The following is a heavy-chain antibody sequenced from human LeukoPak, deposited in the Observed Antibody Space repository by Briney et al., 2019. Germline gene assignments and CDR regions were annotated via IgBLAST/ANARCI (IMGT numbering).Heavy chain of an antibody. CDR3: AKSARGEFGGLIAPFDY. CDR1: GLSLNSYA. J-gene: IGHJ4*02. D-gene: IGHD3-16*02. Sequence: GGSLRLSCTASGLSLNSYAMSWVRQVPGKGLEWVSASSSSDDGKWYAESVRGRFTISRDTSKNTVYLQMNSLRVEDAGVYYCAKSARGEFGGLIAPFDYWGQGTLVTVSS. CDR2: SSSSDDGK. V-gene: IGHV3-23*01.